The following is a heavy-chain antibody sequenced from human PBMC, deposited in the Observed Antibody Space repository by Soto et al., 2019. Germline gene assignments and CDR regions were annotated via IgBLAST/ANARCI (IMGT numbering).Heavy chain of an antibody. V-gene: IGHV4-39*01. Sequence: SETLSLTCTVSGGSISSSSYYWGWIRQPPGKGLEWIGSIYYSGSTYYNPSLKSRVTISVDTSKNQFSLKLSYVTAADTAVYYCASHPHCSGGSCRLYHYYYYMDVWGKGTTVTVSS. CDR1: GGSISSSSYY. D-gene: IGHD2-15*01. CDR3: ASHPHCSGGSCRLYHYYYYMDV. CDR2: IYYSGST. J-gene: IGHJ6*03.